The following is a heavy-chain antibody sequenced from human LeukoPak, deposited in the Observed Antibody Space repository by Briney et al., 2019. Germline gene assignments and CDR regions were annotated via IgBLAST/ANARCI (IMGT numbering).Heavy chain of an antibody. D-gene: IGHD2-15*01. J-gene: IGHJ6*03. Sequence: ASVKVSCKASGGTFSSYAISWVRQAPGQGLEWMGGIIPIFGTANYAQKFQGRVTITADESTSTAYMELSSLRSEDTAVYYCARVGGGYCSGGSCYQYYYYMDVWGKGTTVTVSS. V-gene: IGHV1-69*13. CDR1: GGTFSSYA. CDR3: ARVGGGYCSGGSCYQYYYYMDV. CDR2: IIPIFGTA.